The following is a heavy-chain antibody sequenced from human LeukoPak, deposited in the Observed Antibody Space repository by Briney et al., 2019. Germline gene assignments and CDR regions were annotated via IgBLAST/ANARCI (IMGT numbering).Heavy chain of an antibody. CDR1: GFTFNNYK. Sequence: GGSLRLSCAASGFTFNNYKMNWVRQAPGKGLEWVSAISGSGGSTYYADSVKGRFTISRDNSKNTLYLQMNSLRAEDTAVYYCAKIGAGSRRQDYLYFDYWGQGTLVTVSS. CDR3: AKIGAGSRRQDYLYFDY. CDR2: ISGSGGST. D-gene: IGHD2/OR15-2a*01. V-gene: IGHV3-23*01. J-gene: IGHJ4*02.